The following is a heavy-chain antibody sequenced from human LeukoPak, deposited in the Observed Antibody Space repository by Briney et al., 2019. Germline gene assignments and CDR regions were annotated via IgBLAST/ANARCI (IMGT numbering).Heavy chain of an antibody. CDR3: AHVDTAMAGENWFDP. V-gene: IGHV2-5*02. J-gene: IGHJ5*02. Sequence: ESGPTLVKPTQTLTLTCTFSGFSLSTSGVGVGWIRQPPGKALEWLALIYWDDDKRYSPSLKSRLTITKDTSKNQVVLTMTNMDPVDTATYYCAHVDTAMAGENWFDPWGQGTLVTVSS. CDR1: GFSLSTSGVG. D-gene: IGHD5-18*01. CDR2: IYWDDDK.